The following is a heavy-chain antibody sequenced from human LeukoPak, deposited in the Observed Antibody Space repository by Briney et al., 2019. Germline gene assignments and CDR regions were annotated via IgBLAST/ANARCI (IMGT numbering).Heavy chain of an antibody. V-gene: IGHV3-74*03. J-gene: IGHJ4*02. CDR3: APRTTD. D-gene: IGHD4-17*01. CDR2: IRSDGSDT. Sequence: GGSLRLSCAASGFTFSSYWMHWVRQAPGKGLVWVSRIRSDGSDTTYADFVKGRFTISRDNAKNTLYLQMNSLRAEDTAIYYCAPRTTDWGQGTLVTVSS. CDR1: GFTFSSYW.